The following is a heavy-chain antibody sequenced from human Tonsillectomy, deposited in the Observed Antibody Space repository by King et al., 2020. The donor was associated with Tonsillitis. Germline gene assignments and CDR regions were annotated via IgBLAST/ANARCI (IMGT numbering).Heavy chain of an antibody. CDR3: ARAGFCDSTSCYRYYYYMDV. CDR1: GVTFTTYA. D-gene: IGHD2-2*01. J-gene: IGHJ6*03. CDR2: ISYDGSNN. Sequence: VQLVESGGGVVQPGRSLRLSCAASGVTFTTYAMHMVRQAPGKGLEWVAFISYDGSNNSYTDSGKGRYTISRDNSKNTLYLQMNSMSAEDTAVYYCARAGFCDSTSCYRYYYYMDVWGKGTTVTVSS. V-gene: IGHV3-30-3*01.